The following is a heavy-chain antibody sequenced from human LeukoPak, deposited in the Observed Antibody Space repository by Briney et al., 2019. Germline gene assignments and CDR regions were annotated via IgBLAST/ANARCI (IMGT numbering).Heavy chain of an antibody. J-gene: IGHJ5*02. CDR1: GGSISSNTYF. V-gene: IGHV4-39*01. Sequence: SETLSLTCNVSGGSISSNTYFWGWIRRPPGKGLEWIGSIRYSGSTYYNPSLKSRVTISVDTSKNQFSLNLSSLTAADTAVYYCATSDTVSTCNWFDPWGQGTLVTVS. D-gene: IGHD5/OR15-5a*01. CDR3: ATSDTVSTCNWFDP. CDR2: IRYSGST.